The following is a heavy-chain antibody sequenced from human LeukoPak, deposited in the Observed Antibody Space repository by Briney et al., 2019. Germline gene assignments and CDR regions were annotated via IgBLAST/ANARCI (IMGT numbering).Heavy chain of an antibody. D-gene: IGHD3-22*01. V-gene: IGHV4-59*01. CDR2: IYYSGST. J-gene: IGHJ5*02. Sequence: SETLSLTCTVSGGSISSYYWSWIRQPPGKGLEWIGYIYYSGSTNYNPSLKSRVTISVDTSKNQFSLKLSSVTAADTAVYYCARIAGDYYDSSGCYPNWFDPWGQGTLVTVSS. CDR1: GGSISSYY. CDR3: ARIAGDYYDSSGCYPNWFDP.